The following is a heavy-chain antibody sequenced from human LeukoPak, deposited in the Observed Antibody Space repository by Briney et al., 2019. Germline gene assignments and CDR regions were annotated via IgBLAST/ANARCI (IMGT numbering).Heavy chain of an antibody. CDR1: GDSVSSDSAA. Sequence: SQTLSLTCAISGDSVSSDSAAWNCIRQSPSRGLEWLGRTYYRSKWYNDYSAFVKSRIIINPDTSKNQFSLQLNSVTPEDTAVYYCARAVAGTEGWFNSWGQGTLVTVSS. D-gene: IGHD1-1*01. J-gene: IGHJ5*01. CDR3: ARAVAGTEGWFNS. CDR2: TYYRSKWYN. V-gene: IGHV6-1*01.